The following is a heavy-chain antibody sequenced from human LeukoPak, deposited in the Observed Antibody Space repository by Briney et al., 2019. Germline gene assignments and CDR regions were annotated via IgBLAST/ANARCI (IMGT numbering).Heavy chain of an antibody. V-gene: IGHV1-46*01. D-gene: IGHD3-22*01. CDR3: AISYYYDSSGYAGLDY. Sequence: GALVKVSCKASGYTFTSYYMHWVRQAPGQGLEWMGIINPSGGSTSYAQKFQGRVTMTRDTSTSTVYMELSSLRSEDTAVYYCAISYYYDSSGYAGLDYWGQGTLVTVSS. CDR2: INPSGGST. CDR1: GYTFTSYY. J-gene: IGHJ4*02.